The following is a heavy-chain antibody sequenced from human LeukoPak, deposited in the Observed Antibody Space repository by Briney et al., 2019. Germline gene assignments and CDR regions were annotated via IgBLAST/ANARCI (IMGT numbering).Heavy chain of an antibody. V-gene: IGHV5-10-1*01. CDR1: GYTFTNNW. J-gene: IGHJ5*02. CDR2: IDPSDSYT. Sequence: LGESLKISCQGSGYTFTNNWITWVRQMPGKGLEWMGRIDPSDSYTNYSPSFQGHVTISADKSISTAYLQWSSLKASDTAMYYCARAVAAAGNNWFDPWGQGTLVTVSS. D-gene: IGHD6-13*01. CDR3: ARAVAAAGNNWFDP.